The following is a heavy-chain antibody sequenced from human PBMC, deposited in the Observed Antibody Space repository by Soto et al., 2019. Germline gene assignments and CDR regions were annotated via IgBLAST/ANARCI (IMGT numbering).Heavy chain of an antibody. CDR1: GFTFSNYA. Sequence: EVPLLDSGGGLVQPGGSLRLSCAVSGFTFSNYAMTWVRQGPGKGLEWVSGISGSGGRSYYADSVKGRFTISRDNSKSTLYLQMNSLRAEDTAVYYCAKAYFVWSSEQPYYFDYWGQGTLVTVSS. CDR3: AKAYFVWSSEQPYYFDY. J-gene: IGHJ4*02. CDR2: ISGSGGRS. D-gene: IGHD3-16*01. V-gene: IGHV3-23*01.